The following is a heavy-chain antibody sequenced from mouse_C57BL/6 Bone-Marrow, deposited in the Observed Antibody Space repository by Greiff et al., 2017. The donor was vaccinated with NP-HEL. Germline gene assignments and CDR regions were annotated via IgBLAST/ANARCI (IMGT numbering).Heavy chain of an antibody. J-gene: IGHJ1*03. CDR2: IWSGGST. D-gene: IGHD2-4*01. Sequence: QVQLQQSGPGLVQPSQSLSITCTVSGFSLPSYGLHWVRQSPGKGLAWLGVIWSGGSTDYNAAFISRLSLSKDKSKSKVFFKMNSLQADDPAIYYCARNRGYYEYDDWYFDVWGTGTTVTVSS. CDR1: GFSLPSYG. CDR3: ARNRGYYEYDDWYFDV. V-gene: IGHV2-2*01.